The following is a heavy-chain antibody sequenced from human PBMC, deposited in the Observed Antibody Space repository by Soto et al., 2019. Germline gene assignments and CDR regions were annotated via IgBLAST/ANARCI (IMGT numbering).Heavy chain of an antibody. CDR1: GGSISSYY. V-gene: IGHV4-34*12. CDR3: ARDKITGLFDY. Sequence: SETLSLTCTVSGGSISSYYWSWVRQPPGKGLEWIGEIFHSGSTNYNPSLKTRVTISVDTSKNQFSLKLTSVTAADTAVYYCARDKITGLFDYWGQGTLVTVSS. D-gene: IGHD2-8*02. CDR2: IFHSGST. J-gene: IGHJ4*02.